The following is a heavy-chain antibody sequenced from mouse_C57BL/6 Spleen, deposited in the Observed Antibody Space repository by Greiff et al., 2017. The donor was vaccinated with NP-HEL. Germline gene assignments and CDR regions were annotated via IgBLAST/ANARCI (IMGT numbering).Heavy chain of an antibody. D-gene: IGHD1-2*01. CDR3: ARLNGRYYAMDY. CDR1: GYTFTSYW. CDR2: IDPSDSYT. V-gene: IGHV1-69*01. J-gene: IGHJ4*01. Sequence: QVQLQQPGAELVMPGASVKLSCKASGYTFTSYWMHWVKQRPGQGLEWIGEIDPSDSYTNYNQKFKGKSTLTVDKSSSTAYMQRSSLTSEDSAVYYCARLNGRYYAMDYWGQGTSVTVSS.